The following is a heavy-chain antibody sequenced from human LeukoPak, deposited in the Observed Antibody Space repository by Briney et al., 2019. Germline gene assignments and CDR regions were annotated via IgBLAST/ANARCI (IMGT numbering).Heavy chain of an antibody. CDR1: GGSISSYY. J-gene: IGHJ5*02. CDR3: ATADPNASGYFYRFNWFDP. CDR2: IYYSGST. V-gene: IGHV4-59*01. Sequence: SETLSLTCTISGGSISSYYWSWIRQPPGKGLEWIGYIYYSGSTNYNPSLKSRVTISLDTSKFQFSLRLNSVTAADTAVYYCATADPNASGYFYRFNWFDPWGQGTLVTVSS. D-gene: IGHD3-10*01.